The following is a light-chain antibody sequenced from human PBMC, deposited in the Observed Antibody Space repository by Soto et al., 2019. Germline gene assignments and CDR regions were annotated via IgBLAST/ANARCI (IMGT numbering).Light chain of an antibody. CDR3: QQYNNWPPT. Sequence: VMTQSPATLSVSAGERATLSCRASQSVSSNLAWYQQKPGQAPRLLMYGASTRATGIPDRFSGSGSGTEFTLTISSLQSEDFAVYYCQQYNNWPPTFGQGTKVDIK. V-gene: IGKV3-15*01. CDR2: GAS. J-gene: IGKJ1*01. CDR1: QSVSSN.